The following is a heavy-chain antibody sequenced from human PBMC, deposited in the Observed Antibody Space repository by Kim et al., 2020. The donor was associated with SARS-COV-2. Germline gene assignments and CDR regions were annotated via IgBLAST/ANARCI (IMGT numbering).Heavy chain of an antibody. Sequence: SVKVSCKASGGTFSSYAISWVRQAPGQGLEWMGGIIPIFGTANYAQKFQGRVTITADESMSTAYMELSSLRSEDTAVYYCAVVVPAAYPRAGDAFDIWGQGTMVTVSS. V-gene: IGHV1-69*13. CDR2: IIPIFGTA. CDR3: AVVVPAAYPRAGDAFDI. CDR1: GGTFSSYA. D-gene: IGHD2-2*01. J-gene: IGHJ3*02.